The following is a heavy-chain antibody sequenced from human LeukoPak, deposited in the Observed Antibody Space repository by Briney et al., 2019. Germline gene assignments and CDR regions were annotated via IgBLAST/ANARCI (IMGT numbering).Heavy chain of an antibody. J-gene: IGHJ4*02. CDR2: MNPNSGNT. V-gene: IGHV1-8*03. CDR3: ARGPPIDSSGYYLDY. Sequence: GASVTVSCKASGYTFTSYDINWVRQAPGQGLEWMGWMNPNSGNTGYAQKFQGRVTITRNTAISTAYMDLSSLRSEDTAVYYCARGPPIDSSGYYLDYWGQGTLVTVSS. D-gene: IGHD3-22*01. CDR1: GYTFTSYD.